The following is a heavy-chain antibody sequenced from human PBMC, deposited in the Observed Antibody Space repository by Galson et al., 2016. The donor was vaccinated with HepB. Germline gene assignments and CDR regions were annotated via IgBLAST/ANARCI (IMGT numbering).Heavy chain of an antibody. V-gene: IGHV3-23*01. CDR2: ISAGGGST. CDR3: AKTDSYSVVPDDSFDI. Sequence: SLRLSCAASGFTFSRYAMSWVHQAPGKGLEWVSSISAGGGSTYYADSVKGRFSISRDNSKNTLDLQMNSLRAEDTAVYYCAKTDSYSVVPDDSFDIWGQGTMVTVSS. J-gene: IGHJ3*02. CDR1: GFTFSRYA. D-gene: IGHD4-11*01.